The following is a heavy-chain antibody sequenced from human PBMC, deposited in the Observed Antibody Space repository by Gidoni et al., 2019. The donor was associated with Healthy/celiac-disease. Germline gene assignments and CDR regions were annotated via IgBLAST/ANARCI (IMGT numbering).Heavy chain of an antibody. Sequence: VQLVQSGAEVKKPGESLKISCKGSGYSFTSYWIGWVRQMPGKGLGWMGIIYPGDSDTRKSPALQGKVTITADKSISTAYLQWSSLKASDTAMYYCARQDVDYGDYDLWGRGTLVTVSS. V-gene: IGHV5-51*01. CDR2: IYPGDSDT. J-gene: IGHJ2*01. CDR3: ARQDVDYGDYDL. CDR1: GYSFTSYW. D-gene: IGHD4-17*01.